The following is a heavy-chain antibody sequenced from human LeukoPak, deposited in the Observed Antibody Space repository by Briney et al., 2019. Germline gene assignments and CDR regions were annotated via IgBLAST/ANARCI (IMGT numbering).Heavy chain of an antibody. CDR1: GYTFTGYY. J-gene: IGHJ4*02. D-gene: IGHD6-13*01. CDR3: ARAIAAAGTGPYYFDY. Sequence: ASVKVSCKASGYTFTGYYMHWVRQAPGQGLEWMGWINPNSGGTNYAQKFQGWVTMTRDTSISTASMELSRLRSDDTAVYYCARAIAAAGTGPYYFDYWGQGTLVTVSS. V-gene: IGHV1-2*04. CDR2: INPNSGGT.